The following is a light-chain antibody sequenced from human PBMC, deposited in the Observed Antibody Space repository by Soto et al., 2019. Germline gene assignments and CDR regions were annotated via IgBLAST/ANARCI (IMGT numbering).Light chain of an antibody. V-gene: IGKV1-5*01. CDR3: QHYNSYSEA. CDR2: DAS. CDR1: QSITTW. J-gene: IGKJ1*01. Sequence: DIQMTQSPSTLSASVGDRVTITCRASQSITTWLAWYQQKPGKAPKLLIYDASSLESGVPLRFSGSGSGTEFTLTINSLQPDDSATYYCQHYNSYSEAFGQGTKVDI.